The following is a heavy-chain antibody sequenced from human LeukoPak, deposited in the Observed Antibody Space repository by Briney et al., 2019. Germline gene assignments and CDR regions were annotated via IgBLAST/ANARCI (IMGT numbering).Heavy chain of an antibody. CDR1: GFTFSTSW. D-gene: IGHD6-6*01. CDR3: ARALGSSSDY. CDR2: INSDGSST. Sequence: RGGTLRLSCAASGFTFSTSWTHWVRQAPGKGLVWVSRINSDGSSTSFAHSVKGRFTISRDNAKNTLYLQMNSLRAEDTAVYYCARALGSSSDYWGQGTLVTVSS. V-gene: IGHV3-74*01. J-gene: IGHJ4*02.